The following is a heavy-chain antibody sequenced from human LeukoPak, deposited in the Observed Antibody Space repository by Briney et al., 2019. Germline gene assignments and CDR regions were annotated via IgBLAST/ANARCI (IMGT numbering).Heavy chain of an antibody. CDR1: GGSISNYY. CDR2: IYTSGST. Sequence: SETLSLTCSVSGGSISNYYWNWIRQPAGKGLEWIGRIYTSGSTNYNPSLKSRVTMSVDTSKNQFSLKLSSVTAADTAVYYCASRPGYDFWSGYNYWGQGTLVTVSS. V-gene: IGHV4-4*07. D-gene: IGHD3-3*01. CDR3: ASRPGYDFWSGYNY. J-gene: IGHJ4*02.